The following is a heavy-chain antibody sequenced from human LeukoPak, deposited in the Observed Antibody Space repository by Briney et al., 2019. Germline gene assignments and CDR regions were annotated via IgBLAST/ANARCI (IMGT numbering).Heavy chain of an antibody. J-gene: IGHJ4*02. CDR2: LTQFFRRT. V-gene: IGHV1-69*05. CDR1: GGSFRTYP. CDR3: ARRAGSGWYQFDY. D-gene: IGHD6-19*01. Sequence: SVKVSCKISGGSFRTYPISWVRQAPGQGLEWMGGLTQFFRRTNYTQSFQGRLTISTDESSTTAYMELSSLTTDDTAVYYCARRAGSGWYQFDYWGQGTLVTVSS.